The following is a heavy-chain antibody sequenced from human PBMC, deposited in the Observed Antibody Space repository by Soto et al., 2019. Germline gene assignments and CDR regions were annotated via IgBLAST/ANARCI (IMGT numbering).Heavy chain of an antibody. Sequence: GGSLRLSCAASGFTFSSYGMHWVRQAPGKGLEWVAVIWYDGSNKYYADSVKGRFTISRDNSKNTLYLQMNSLRAEDTAVYYCERVYYDFSDYYGMDVWGQGTTVTVSS. CDR2: IWYDGSNK. CDR3: ERVYYDFSDYYGMDV. D-gene: IGHD3-3*01. V-gene: IGHV3-33*01. J-gene: IGHJ6*02. CDR1: GFTFSSYG.